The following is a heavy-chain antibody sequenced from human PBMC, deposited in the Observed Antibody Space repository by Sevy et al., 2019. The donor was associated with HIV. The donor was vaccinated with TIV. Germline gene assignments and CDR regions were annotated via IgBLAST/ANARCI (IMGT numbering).Heavy chain of an antibody. CDR1: GFTFSSYS. J-gene: IGHJ6*03. D-gene: IGHD2-15*01. CDR3: ARVEAYCSGGSCNYYYYYMDV. V-gene: IGHV3-21*01. Sequence: GGSLRLSCAASGFTFSSYSMNWVRQAPGKGLEWVSSFSSSSSYIYYADSVKGRFTISRDNAKNSLYLQMNSLRAEDTAVYYCARVEAYCSGGSCNYYYYYMDVWGKGTTVTVSS. CDR2: FSSSSSYI.